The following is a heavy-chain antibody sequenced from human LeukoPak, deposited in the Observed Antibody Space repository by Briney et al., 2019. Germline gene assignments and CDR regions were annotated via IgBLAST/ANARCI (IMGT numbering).Heavy chain of an antibody. CDR2: INHSGST. J-gene: IGHJ4*02. V-gene: IGHV4-34*01. Sequence: SETPSLTCAVYGGSFSGYYWSWIRQPPGKGLEWIGEINHSGSTNYNPSLKSRVTISVDTSKNQFSLKLSSVTAANTAVYYCARDDIAAAGKGEFDYWGQGTLVTVSS. D-gene: IGHD6-13*01. CDR3: ARDDIAAAGKGEFDY. CDR1: GGSFSGYY.